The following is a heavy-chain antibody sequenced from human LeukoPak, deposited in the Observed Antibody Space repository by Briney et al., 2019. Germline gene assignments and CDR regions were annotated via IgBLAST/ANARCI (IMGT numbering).Heavy chain of an antibody. CDR2: IYYSGSP. D-gene: IGHD3-10*01. CDR1: GGSISTSSYY. Sequence: SETLSLTCTVSGGSISTSSYYWGWIRQPPGKGLEWIGTIYYSGSPYYNPPLKSRVTISVDTSKNQFSLKLSSVTAADTAVYYCARVPDLGSGSYVTLIDYWGQGTLVTVS. CDR3: ARVPDLGSGSYVTLIDY. V-gene: IGHV4-39*07. J-gene: IGHJ4*02.